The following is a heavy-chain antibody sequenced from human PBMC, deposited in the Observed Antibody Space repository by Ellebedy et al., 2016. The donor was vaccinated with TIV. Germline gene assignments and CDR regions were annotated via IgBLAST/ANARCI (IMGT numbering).Heavy chain of an antibody. CDR2: IIPIFGTA. V-gene: IGHV1-69*13. D-gene: IGHD4-17*01. CDR3: ASDLSYGDYAPRFDY. CDR1: GGTFSSYA. Sequence: SVKVSXXASGGTFSSYAISWVRQAPGQGLEWMGGIIPIFGTANYAQKFQGRVTITADESTSTAYMELSSLRSEDTAVYYCASDLSYGDYAPRFDYWGQGTLVTVSS. J-gene: IGHJ4*02.